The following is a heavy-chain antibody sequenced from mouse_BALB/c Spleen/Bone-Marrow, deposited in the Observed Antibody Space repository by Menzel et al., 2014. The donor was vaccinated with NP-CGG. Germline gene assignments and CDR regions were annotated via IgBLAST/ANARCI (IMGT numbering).Heavy chain of an antibody. CDR3: ARSILGAMDY. V-gene: IGHV1S135*01. Sequence: LEESGPELVKPGASVKVSCKASGYAFTSYNMYWVKQSHGKSLEWIGYIDPYNDGTSYNQKFKGKATLTVDKSSSTAYMHLNSLTSEDSAVYYCARSILGAMDYWGQGTSVTVSS. J-gene: IGHJ4*01. CDR2: IDPYNDGT. CDR1: GYAFTSYN. D-gene: IGHD4-1*01.